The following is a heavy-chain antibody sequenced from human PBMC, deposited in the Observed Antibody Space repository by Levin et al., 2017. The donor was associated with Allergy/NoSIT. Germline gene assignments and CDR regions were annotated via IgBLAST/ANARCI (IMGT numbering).Heavy chain of an antibody. CDR1: GGSISSSSYY. CDR2: IYYSGST. V-gene: IGHV4-39*01. CDR3: ARHDGQASGYDYALFDY. J-gene: IGHJ4*02. Sequence: PSETLSLTCTVSGGSISSSSYYWGWIRQPPGKGLEWIGSIYYSGSTYYNPSLKSRVIISVDTSKNQFSLKLSSVTAADTAVFYCARHDGQASGYDYALFDYWGQGTLVTVSS. D-gene: IGHD5-12*01.